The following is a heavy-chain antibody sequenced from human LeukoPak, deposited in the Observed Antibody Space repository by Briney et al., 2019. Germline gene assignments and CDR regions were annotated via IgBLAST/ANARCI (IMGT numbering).Heavy chain of an antibody. J-gene: IGHJ3*02. CDR2: IYHSGST. V-gene: IGHV4-30-2*01. CDR3: ARTQTGDAFDI. CDR1: GGSISSGGYS. Sequence: SETLSLTCAVSGGSISSGGYSWSWIRQPPGKGLEWIGNIYHSGSTYYNPSLKSRVTISVDRSKNQFSLKLSSVTAADTAVYYCARTQTGDAFDIWGQGTMVTVSS.